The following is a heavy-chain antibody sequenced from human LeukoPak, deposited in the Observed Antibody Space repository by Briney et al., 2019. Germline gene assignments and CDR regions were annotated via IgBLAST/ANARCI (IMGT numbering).Heavy chain of an antibody. Sequence: PGGSLRLSCAASGFTFSSYSMNWVRQAPGKGLEWVSYISSSSSTIYYADSVKGRFTISRDNAKNSLYLQMNSLRAEDTAVYYCARDREWLRRGDYCMDVWGKGTTVTVS. CDR2: ISSSSSTI. CDR3: ARDREWLRRGDYCMDV. J-gene: IGHJ6*03. D-gene: IGHD5-12*01. CDR1: GFTFSSYS. V-gene: IGHV3-48*01.